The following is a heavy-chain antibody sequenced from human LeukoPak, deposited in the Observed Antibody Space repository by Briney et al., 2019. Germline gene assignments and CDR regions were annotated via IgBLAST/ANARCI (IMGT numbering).Heavy chain of an antibody. CDR3: ARRRYESSGHFDY. CDR2: ITGLGTV. CDR1: GFTFNSYA. Sequence: PGGSLSLSCVASGFTFNSYAMSWVRQAPGKGLEWVSAITGLGTVDNAGSVRGRFTISRDNSKSTLFLQMDSLKPEDTATYYCARRRYESSGHFDYWGQGALVTVSS. D-gene: IGHD3-22*01. J-gene: IGHJ4*02. V-gene: IGHV3-23*01.